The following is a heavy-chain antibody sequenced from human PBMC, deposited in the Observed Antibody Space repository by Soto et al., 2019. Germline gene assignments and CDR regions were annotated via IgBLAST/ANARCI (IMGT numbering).Heavy chain of an antibody. D-gene: IGHD2-15*01. Sequence: EVQLVESGGGLVQPGGSLRLSCAASGFTFSSYWMHWVRQAPGKGLVWVSRINSDGSSTSYADSVKGRFTISRDNAKNTLYLQMNILRAEDTAVYYCVITSLVVAAATREDYWGQGTLVTVSS. V-gene: IGHV3-74*01. CDR3: VITSLVVAAATREDY. J-gene: IGHJ4*02. CDR2: INSDGSST. CDR1: GFTFSSYW.